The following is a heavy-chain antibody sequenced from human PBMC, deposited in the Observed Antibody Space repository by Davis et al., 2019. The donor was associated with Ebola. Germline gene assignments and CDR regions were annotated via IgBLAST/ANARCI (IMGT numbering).Heavy chain of an antibody. CDR1: GYTFTSYD. V-gene: IGHV1-8*01. Sequence: AASVKVSCKASGYTFTSYDINWVRQATGQGPEWMGWMNPNSGNTGYAQKFQGRVTMTRNTSISTAYMELSSLRSDDTAVYYCARDLPGGDWYFDLWGRGTLVTVSS. CDR2: MNPNSGNT. D-gene: IGHD1-14*01. CDR3: ARDLPGGDWYFDL. J-gene: IGHJ2*01.